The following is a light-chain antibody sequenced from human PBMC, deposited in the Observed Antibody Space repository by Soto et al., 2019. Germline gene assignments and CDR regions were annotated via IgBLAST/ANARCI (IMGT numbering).Light chain of an antibody. CDR2: AAS. CDR3: QKYDRAPAT. V-gene: IGKV1-27*01. CDR1: QDIKKF. J-gene: IGKJ1*01. Sequence: DIQMTQSPSSLSASLGDRATITCRASQDIKKFLAWYQQKPGKVPNLLIYAASTLRSGVPSRFSGNASGTDFTLTITSLESEDVATYYCQKYDRAPATFGQGTKVDIK.